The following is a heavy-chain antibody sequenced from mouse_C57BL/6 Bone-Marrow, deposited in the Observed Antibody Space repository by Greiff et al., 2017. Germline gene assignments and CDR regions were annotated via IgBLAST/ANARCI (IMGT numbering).Heavy chain of an antibody. V-gene: IGHV5-4*01. CDR1: GFTFSSYA. CDR2: ISDGGSYT. Sequence: EVKVVESGGGLVKPGGSLKLSCAASGFTFSSYAMSWVRQTPEKRLEWVATISDGGSYTYYPDNVKGRFTISRDNAKNNLYLQMSHLKSEDTAMYYCARDFGYYAMDYWGQGTSVTVSS. CDR3: ARDFGYYAMDY. J-gene: IGHJ4*01.